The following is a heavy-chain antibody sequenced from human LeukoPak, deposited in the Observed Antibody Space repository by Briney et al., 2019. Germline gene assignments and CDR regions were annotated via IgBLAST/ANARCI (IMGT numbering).Heavy chain of an antibody. CDR2: IKQDGSEK. V-gene: IGHV3-7*01. CDR3: ARDGKGSYSSSCDY. J-gene: IGHJ4*02. Sequence: PGGSLRLSCAASGSTFSAYWMTWVRQAPGKELEWVANIKQDGSEKYYVDSVKGRFTISRDNAKNSLYLQMNSLRAEDTAVYYCARDGKGSYSSSCDYWGQGTLVTVSS. D-gene: IGHD6-13*01. CDR1: GSTFSAYW.